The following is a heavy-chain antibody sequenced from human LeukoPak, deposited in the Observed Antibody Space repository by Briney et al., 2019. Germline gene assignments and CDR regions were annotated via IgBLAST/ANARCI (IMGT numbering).Heavy chain of an antibody. D-gene: IGHD5-18*01. J-gene: IGHJ4*02. Sequence: PSETPSLTCTVSGGSMTTHHWNWIRQTPGKALEWIGYVFDSGRTKENPSLQSRVTLSADTSKNQLSLRLSSVTAADTAVYYCTTIKRGNIFGYFDFWGQGILVTVSS. CDR3: TTIKRGNIFGYFDF. CDR2: VFDSGRT. V-gene: IGHV4-59*11. CDR1: GGSMTTHH.